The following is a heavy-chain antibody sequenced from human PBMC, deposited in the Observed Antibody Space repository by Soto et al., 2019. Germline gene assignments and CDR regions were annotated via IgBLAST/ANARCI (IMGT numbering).Heavy chain of an antibody. D-gene: IGHD2-2*01. V-gene: IGHV2-5*02. Sequence: QITLKESVPTLVKPTQTLTLTCTFSGFSLSTRGVSVGWFRQPPGKDLEWLALIYWDDDRRYSPSLESRLTITKDTSKKEVVLTMTIMDPMDTATYYCALMLSITSPVAEYFLHWGQGTRVTVSS. CDR2: IYWDDDR. CDR1: GFSLSTRGVS. CDR3: ALMLSITSPVAEYFLH. J-gene: IGHJ1*01.